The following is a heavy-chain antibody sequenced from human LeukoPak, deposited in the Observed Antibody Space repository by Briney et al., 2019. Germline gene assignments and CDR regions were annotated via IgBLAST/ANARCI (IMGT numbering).Heavy chain of an antibody. D-gene: IGHD3-22*01. CDR2: INAGNGNT. J-gene: IGHJ4*02. Sequence: GASVKVSCKASGYTFTSYAMHWVRQAPGQRLEWMGWINAGNGNTKYSQKFQGRVTITRDTSASTAYMELSGLRSEDTAVYYCARDPIYYDSSGLTPYYFDYWGQGTLVTVSS. CDR3: ARDPIYYDSSGLTPYYFDY. CDR1: GYTFTSYA. V-gene: IGHV1-3*01.